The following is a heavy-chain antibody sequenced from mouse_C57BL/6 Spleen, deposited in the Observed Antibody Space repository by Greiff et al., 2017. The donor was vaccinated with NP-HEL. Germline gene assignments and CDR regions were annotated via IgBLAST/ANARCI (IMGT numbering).Heavy chain of an antibody. CDR3: ASLGREDAY. J-gene: IGHJ3*01. Sequence: QVQLKESGPGLVAPSQSLSITCTVSGFSLTSYAISWVRQPPGKGLEWLGVIRTGGGTNYNSAPKSSLSISKDNSKSQVILKMNSPQTDDTASYYRASLGREDAYWGQGPLVTVSA. CDR2: IRTGGGT. D-gene: IGHD4-1*01. CDR1: GFSLTSYA. V-gene: IGHV2-9-1*01.